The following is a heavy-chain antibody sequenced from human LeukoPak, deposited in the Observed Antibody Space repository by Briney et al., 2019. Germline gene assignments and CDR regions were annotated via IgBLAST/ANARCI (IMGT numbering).Heavy chain of an antibody. Sequence: GGSLRLSCAASGFTFSTYSMSGVRQAPRKGGEGVAVIWPSGGTPHYADSVKGRFTISRGNSKDTLYLQMHNMRARDTALYYCAKDQRPDSGYDIDSWGQGTLVTVSS. D-gene: IGHD5-12*01. CDR3: AKDQRPDSGYDIDS. V-gene: IGHV3-23*01. CDR1: GFTFSTYS. CDR2: IWPSGGTP. J-gene: IGHJ4*02.